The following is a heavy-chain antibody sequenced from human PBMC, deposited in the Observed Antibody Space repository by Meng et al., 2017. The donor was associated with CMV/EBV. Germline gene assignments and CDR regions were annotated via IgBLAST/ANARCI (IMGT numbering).Heavy chain of an antibody. CDR3: ARDHYSSGYYYYGMDV. V-gene: IGHV4-59*01. J-gene: IGHJ6*02. CDR2: IYYSGST. Sequence: GSLRLSCTVSGGSISSYYWSWIRQPPGKGLEWIGYIYYSGSTNYNPSLKSRVTISGDTSKNQFSLKLSSVTAADTAVDYCARDHYSSGYYYYGMDVWGQGTTVTVSS. CDR1: GGSISSYY. D-gene: IGHD6-25*01.